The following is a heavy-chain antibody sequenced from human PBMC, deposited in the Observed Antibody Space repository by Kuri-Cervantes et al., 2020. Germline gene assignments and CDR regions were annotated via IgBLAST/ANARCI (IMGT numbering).Heavy chain of an antibody. V-gene: IGHV1-2*02. CDR1: GYTFTGYY. D-gene: IGHD3-22*01. CDR2: INPNSGGT. Sequence: ASVKVSCKASGYTFTGYYMHWVRQAPGQGLEWMGWINPNSGGTNYAQKFQGRVTMTRDTSISTAYMELSRLRSDDTAVYYCARDPSDDSSHTMGGYWGQGTLVTVSS. J-gene: IGHJ4*02. CDR3: ARDPSDDSSHTMGGY.